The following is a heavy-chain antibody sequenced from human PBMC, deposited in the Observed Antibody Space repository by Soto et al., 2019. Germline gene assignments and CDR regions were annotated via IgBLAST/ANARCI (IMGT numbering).Heavy chain of an antibody. CDR1: GFTFSHYG. V-gene: IGHV3-33*01. CDR2: IWYDGSSE. J-gene: IGHJ3*02. Sequence: SLRLSCAASGFTFSHYGVHWVRQAPGKGLEWVAVIWYDGSSEYYTESVKGRFTISRDNSKNTLYLQMNSLRAEDTAVYYCARVPGSGTYYDNRIANDAFDIWGQGTMVTVSS. CDR3: ARVPGSGTYYDNRIANDAFDI. D-gene: IGHD3-10*01.